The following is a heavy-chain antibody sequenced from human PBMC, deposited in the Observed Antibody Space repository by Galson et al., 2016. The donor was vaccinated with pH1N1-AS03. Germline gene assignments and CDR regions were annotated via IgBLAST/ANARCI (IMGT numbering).Heavy chain of an antibody. D-gene: IGHD5-18*01. J-gene: IGHJ3*02. Sequence: SLRLSCAASGFTFRTFSIYWVRQAPGKGLEYVSGISDNGINTYYADPVKARFTTSRDKSKNTAYLQMSSLRTEDTAVYYCIKEGNRLQSRRSDAFDIWGRGTMVTVSS. CDR1: GFTFRTFS. V-gene: IGHV3-64D*06. CDR3: IKEGNRLQSRRSDAFDI. CDR2: ISDNGINT.